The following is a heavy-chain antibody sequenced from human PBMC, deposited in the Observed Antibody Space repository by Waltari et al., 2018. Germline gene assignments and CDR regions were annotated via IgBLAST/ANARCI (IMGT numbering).Heavy chain of an antibody. Sequence: DVQPVESGGGLVQPGGSLRLSCEVFGFRTDWMDWVRQAPGKGLQWVANINEDGGEKYYLDSVKGRFTISRDNAKKLVYLEMNTLRAEDTATYYCSKRLEIWGRGTMVAVS. J-gene: IGHJ3*02. CDR2: INEDGGEK. V-gene: IGHV3-7*01. CDR3: SKRLEI. CDR1: GFRTDW.